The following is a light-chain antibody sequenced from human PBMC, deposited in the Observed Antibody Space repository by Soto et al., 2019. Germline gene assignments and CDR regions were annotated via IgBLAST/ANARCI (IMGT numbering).Light chain of an antibody. V-gene: IGKV3-15*01. CDR1: QSVSNN. CDR3: QQYNEWPLT. Sequence: EIVMTQSPATLSVSPGERATLSCRASQSVSNNVAWYQQKPGQVPRPLIYHAATRATGIPARLGGSGSGTEVTLTISSLQSEDFAVYYCQQYNEWPLTFGGGTKVEIK. CDR2: HAA. J-gene: IGKJ4*01.